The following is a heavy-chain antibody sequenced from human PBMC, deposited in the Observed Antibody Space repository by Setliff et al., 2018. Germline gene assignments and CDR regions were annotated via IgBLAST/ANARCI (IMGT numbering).Heavy chain of an antibody. CDR3: ATGGGQYYDR. Sequence: SCAASGFTFSSYAMHWVRQAPGKGLEWVAVISYDGSNKFYADSVKGRFTISRDNAENTLYLQMNSLRPDDTALYYCATGGGQYYDRWGRGTLVTVSS. CDR2: ISYDGSNK. CDR1: GFTFSSYA. J-gene: IGHJ2*01. V-gene: IGHV3-30-3*01. D-gene: IGHD3-16*01.